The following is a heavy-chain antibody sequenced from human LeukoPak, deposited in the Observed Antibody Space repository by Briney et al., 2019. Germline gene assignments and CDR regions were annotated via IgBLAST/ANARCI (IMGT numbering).Heavy chain of an antibody. CDR1: GFTVSSNY. Sequence: GGSLRLSCAASGFTVSSNYMSWVRQAPGKGLEWVSVIYSGGSTYYADSVKGRFTISRDNSKNTLYLQMNSLRAEDTAVYYCATSYYYYDSSGYPLDVWGQGTTVTVSS. D-gene: IGHD3-22*01. CDR2: IYSGGST. CDR3: ATSYYYYDSSGYPLDV. V-gene: IGHV3-66*01. J-gene: IGHJ6*02.